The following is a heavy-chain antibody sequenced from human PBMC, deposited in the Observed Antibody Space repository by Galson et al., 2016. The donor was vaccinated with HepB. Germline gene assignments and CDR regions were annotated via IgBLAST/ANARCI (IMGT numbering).Heavy chain of an antibody. D-gene: IGHD2/OR15-2a*01. V-gene: IGHV6-1*01. CDR1: GDSVSNNTAA. Sequence: CAISGDSVSNNTAAWHWIRQSPSRGLEWLGKTYYRSKWFNDYAGSVTSRISINPDTSKNQYSLQLNSVTPEDTAVYYCARQYGRVFEYWGQGTLVTVSS. CDR3: ARQYGRVFEY. CDR2: TYYRSKWFN. J-gene: IGHJ4*02.